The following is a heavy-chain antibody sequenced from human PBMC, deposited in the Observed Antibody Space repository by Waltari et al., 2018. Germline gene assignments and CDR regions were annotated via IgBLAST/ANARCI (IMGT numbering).Heavy chain of an antibody. CDR1: GFTFISHW. CDR3: ARLIGGTLTEYYQ. D-gene: IGHD1-26*01. Sequence: EVQLMESGGGLVQPGGSLRLSCAASGFTFISHWMTWVRQAPGKGLEWVANIKEDGSEKYYVDSVKGRFTISRDNAKNSLYLQMNSLRVEDAAVYYCARLIGGTLTEYYQWGQGTLVTVPS. V-gene: IGHV3-7*01. CDR2: IKEDGSEK. J-gene: IGHJ1*01.